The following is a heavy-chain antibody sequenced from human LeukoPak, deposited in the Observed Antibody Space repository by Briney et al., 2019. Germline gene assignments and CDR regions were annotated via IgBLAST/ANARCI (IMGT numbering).Heavy chain of an antibody. J-gene: IGHJ2*01. CDR2: ISSSSSTI. V-gene: IGHV3-48*01. D-gene: IGHD1-14*01. CDR3: ARDNPNWYFDL. CDR1: GFTFSSYS. Sequence: PGGSLRLSCAASGFTFSSYSMNWVRQAPGKGLEWVSYISSSSSTIYYADSVKGRFTISRDNSKNTLYLQMNSLRAEDTAVYYCARDNPNWYFDLWGRGTLVIVSS.